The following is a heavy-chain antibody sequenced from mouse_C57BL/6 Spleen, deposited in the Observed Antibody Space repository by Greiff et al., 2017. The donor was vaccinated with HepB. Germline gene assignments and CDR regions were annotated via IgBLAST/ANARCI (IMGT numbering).Heavy chain of an antibody. J-gene: IGHJ4*01. CDR3: AREGTTVPHYYAMDY. Sequence: VQLQQPGAELVKPGASVKMSCKASGYTFTSYWITWVKQRPGQGLEWIGDIYPGSGSTNYNEKFKSKATLTVDTSSSTAYMQLSSLTSEDSAVYYGAREGTTVPHYYAMDYWGQGTSVTVSS. D-gene: IGHD1-1*01. CDR2: IYPGSGST. CDR1: GYTFTSYW. V-gene: IGHV1-55*01.